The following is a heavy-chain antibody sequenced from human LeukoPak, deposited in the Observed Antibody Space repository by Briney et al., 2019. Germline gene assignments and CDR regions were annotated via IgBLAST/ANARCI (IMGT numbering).Heavy chain of an antibody. CDR2: INHSGST. J-gene: IGHJ4*02. Sequence: SETLSLTCAVYGGSFSGYYWSWIRQPPGKGLEWIGEINHSGSTNYNPSLKSRVTISVDTSKNQFSLKLSSVTAADTAVYYCARGPRIAAAGNQTDYGGQGTLVTVSS. V-gene: IGHV4-34*01. D-gene: IGHD6-13*01. CDR1: GGSFSGYY. CDR3: ARGPRIAAAGNQTDY.